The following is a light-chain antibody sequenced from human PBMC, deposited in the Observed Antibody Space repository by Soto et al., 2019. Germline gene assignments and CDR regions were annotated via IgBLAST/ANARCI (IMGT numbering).Light chain of an antibody. V-gene: IGLV1-40*01. Sequence: QSVLTQPPSVSGAPGQRVTISCTGSSSNIGAHYDVNWYHQLPGTAPKLLIYGNTNRPSGVPDRFSGSKSGTSASLAITGLQADDEADYYCQSYDNSLSGYVFGTGTKLTVL. CDR2: GNT. CDR3: QSYDNSLSGYV. CDR1: SSNIGAHYD. J-gene: IGLJ1*01.